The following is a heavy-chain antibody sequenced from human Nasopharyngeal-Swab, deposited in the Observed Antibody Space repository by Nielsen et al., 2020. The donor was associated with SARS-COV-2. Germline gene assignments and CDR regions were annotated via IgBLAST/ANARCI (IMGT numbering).Heavy chain of an antibody. CDR2: IYYSGST. V-gene: IGHV4-59*01. D-gene: IGHD5-24*01. Sequence: SETLSLTCTVTGGSISSYYWSWIRQPPGKGLEWIGYIYYSGSTNYNRSLKSRVTISVDTSKNQFSLKLSSVTAADTAVYYCARGRAPGGYNHIDYWGQGTLVTVSS. CDR3: ARGRAPGGYNHIDY. CDR1: GGSISSYY. J-gene: IGHJ4*02.